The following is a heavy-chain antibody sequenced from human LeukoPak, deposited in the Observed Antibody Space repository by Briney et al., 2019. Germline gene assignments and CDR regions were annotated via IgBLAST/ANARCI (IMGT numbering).Heavy chain of an antibody. D-gene: IGHD2/OR15-2a*01. CDR2: INPNSGGT. V-gene: IGHV1-2*02. CDR1: GYTFTGYY. J-gene: IGHJ6*02. Sequence: ASVKVSCKASGYTFTGYYMHRVRQAPGQGLEWMGWINPNSGGTNYAQKFQGRVTMTRDTSISTAYMELSRLRSDDTAVYYCARRIEGYYYGMDVWGQGTTVTVSS. CDR3: ARRIEGYYYGMDV.